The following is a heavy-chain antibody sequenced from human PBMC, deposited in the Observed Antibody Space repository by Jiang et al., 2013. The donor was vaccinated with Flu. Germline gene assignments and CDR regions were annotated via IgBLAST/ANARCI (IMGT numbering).Heavy chain of an antibody. CDR3: SRHPHANVAGD. CDR1: GVIVRRDF. V-gene: IGHV3-66*04. Sequence: SGVIVRRDFWSWVRQAPGKGPEWVSIIYTDDATFYADSVKGRFTISRDNYRNTLYLQLSRLRDDDTAVYYCSRHPHANVAGDWGQGTLVTVSS. CDR2: IYTDDAT. J-gene: IGHJ4*02. D-gene: IGHD3-10*02.